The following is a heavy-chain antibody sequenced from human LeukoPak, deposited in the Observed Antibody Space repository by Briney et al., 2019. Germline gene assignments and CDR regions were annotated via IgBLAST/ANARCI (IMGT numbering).Heavy chain of an antibody. CDR2: IYYSGST. J-gene: IGHJ4*02. V-gene: IGHV4-59*01. Sequence: SETLSLTCTDSGGSISSYYWSWIRQPPGKGLEWIGYIYYSGSTNYNPSLKSRVTISVDTSKNQFSLKLSSVTAADTAVYYCARGRGDFDYWGQGTLVTVSS. D-gene: IGHD3-10*01. CDR1: GGSISSYY. CDR3: ARGRGDFDY.